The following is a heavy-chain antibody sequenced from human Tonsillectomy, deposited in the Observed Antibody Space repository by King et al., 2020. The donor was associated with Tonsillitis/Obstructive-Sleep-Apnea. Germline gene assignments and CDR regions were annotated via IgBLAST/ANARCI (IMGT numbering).Heavy chain of an antibody. D-gene: IGHD4-17*01. CDR1: GFTFSSYG. V-gene: IGHV3-33*01. J-gene: IGHJ4*02. CDR3: ARDESGDYYFDY. CDR2: IWYDGSNK. Sequence: VQLVESGGGVVQPGRSLRLSCSASGFTFSSYGMHWVRQAPGKGLEWGAVIWYDGSNKYYADSVKGRFTISRDNSKNTLYLQMNSLRAEDTAVYYCARDESGDYYFDYWGQGTLVTVSS.